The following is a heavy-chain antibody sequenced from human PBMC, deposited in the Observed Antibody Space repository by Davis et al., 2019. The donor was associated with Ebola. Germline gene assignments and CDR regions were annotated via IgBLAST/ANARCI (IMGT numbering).Heavy chain of an antibody. D-gene: IGHD3-16*02. Sequence: ESLKISCAASGFTFSSYWMSWVRQAPGKGLEWIGEINHSGSTNYNPSLKSRVTISVDTSKNQFSLKLSSVTAADTAVYYCARGRSYIWGSYRLDYWGQGTLVTVSS. CDR1: GFTFSSYW. CDR2: INHSGST. J-gene: IGHJ4*02. CDR3: ARGRSYIWGSYRLDY. V-gene: IGHV4-34*01.